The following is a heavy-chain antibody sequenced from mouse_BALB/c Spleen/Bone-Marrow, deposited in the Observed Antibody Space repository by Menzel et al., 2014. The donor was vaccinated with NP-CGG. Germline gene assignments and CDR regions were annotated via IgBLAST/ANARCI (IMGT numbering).Heavy chain of an antibody. CDR2: INSNGGST. CDR3: ARHGGYGNYFDY. Sequence: EVKLVESGGGLVKLGGSLKLSCAASGFTFSSYYMSWVRQTPEKRLELVAAINSNGGSTYYPDTVKGRFTISRDNAKNTLYLQMSSLKSEDTALYYCARHGGYGNYFDYWGQGTTPTVSS. CDR1: GFTFSSYY. J-gene: IGHJ2*01. D-gene: IGHD2-10*02. V-gene: IGHV5-6-2*01.